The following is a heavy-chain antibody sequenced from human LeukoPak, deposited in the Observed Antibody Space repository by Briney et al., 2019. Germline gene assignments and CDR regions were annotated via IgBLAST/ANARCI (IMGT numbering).Heavy chain of an antibody. J-gene: IGHJ4*02. CDR2: LYSGGTT. CDR1: GFTISSNY. Sequence: PGGSLRLSCAASGFTISSNYMTWVRQAPGKGLEWVSVLYSGGTTYYADSVKGRFTISRDNANNSLYLQMNSLRDEDTAMYYCARSITVTTPKLFDCWGQGTLVTVSS. V-gene: IGHV3-66*01. CDR3: ARSITVTTPKLFDC. D-gene: IGHD4-17*01.